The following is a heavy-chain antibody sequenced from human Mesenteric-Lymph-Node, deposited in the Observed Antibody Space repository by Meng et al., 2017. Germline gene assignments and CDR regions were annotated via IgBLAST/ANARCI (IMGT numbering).Heavy chain of an antibody. D-gene: IGHD1-7*01. CDR1: GGSISSGDYY. J-gene: IGHJ4*02. CDR3: GRDQGRELINH. V-gene: IGHV4-30-4*01. Sequence: QVQLQESGPGLVKPSQTLSLTCTVSGGSISSGDYYWSWVRQPPGKGLEWIGYIYYSGSTYYNPSLKSRVTISVYTSKNQFSLKLSSVTAADAAVYYCGRDQGRELINHWGQGALVTVSS. CDR2: IYYSGST.